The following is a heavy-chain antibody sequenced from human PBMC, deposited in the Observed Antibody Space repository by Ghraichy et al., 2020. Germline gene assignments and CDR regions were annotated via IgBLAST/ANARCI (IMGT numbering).Heavy chain of an antibody. V-gene: IGHV4-34*01. CDR3: ARDTKWQGYSSGWYGGYYYYGMDV. J-gene: IGHJ6*02. CDR1: GGSFSGYY. Sequence: SETLSLTCAVYGGSFSGYYWSWIRQPPGKGLEWIGEINHSGSTNYNPSLKSRVTISVDTSKNQFSLKLSSVTAADTAVYYCARDTKWQGYSSGWYGGYYYYGMDVWGQGTTVTVSS. D-gene: IGHD6-19*01. CDR2: INHSGST.